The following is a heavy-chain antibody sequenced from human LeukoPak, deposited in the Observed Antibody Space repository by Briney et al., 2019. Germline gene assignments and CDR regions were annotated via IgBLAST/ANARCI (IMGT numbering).Heavy chain of an antibody. V-gene: IGHV4-39*01. CDR2: IYYSGST. Sequence: SETLSLTCTVSGGSISSSSYYWGWIRQPPGKGLEWIGSIYYSGSTYYNPSLKSRVTISVDTSKNQFSLKLSSVTAADTAVYYCARHFHLRYMDVWGKGTTVTVSS. CDR3: ARHFHLRYMDV. J-gene: IGHJ6*03. CDR1: GGSISSSSYY.